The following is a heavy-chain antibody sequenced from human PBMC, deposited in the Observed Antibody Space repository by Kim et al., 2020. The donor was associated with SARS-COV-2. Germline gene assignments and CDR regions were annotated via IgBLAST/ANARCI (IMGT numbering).Heavy chain of an antibody. Sequence: QKFQGRVTITADKSTSTAYMELSSLRSEDTAVYYCARIGLYCSGGSCYDYWGQGTLVTVSS. J-gene: IGHJ4*02. V-gene: IGHV1-69*02. CDR3: ARIGLYCSGGSCYDY. D-gene: IGHD2-15*01.